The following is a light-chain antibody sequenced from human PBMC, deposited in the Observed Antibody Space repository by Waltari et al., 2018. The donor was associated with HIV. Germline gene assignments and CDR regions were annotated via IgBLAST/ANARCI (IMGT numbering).Light chain of an antibody. CDR2: QDN. Sequence: SYELTQPPSVSVSPGQTASITCSGDNLGNKYVCWYQQKPGQSPVLVIYQDNKRPPGIPERFSGSNSGSTATLTISGTQAMDEADYYCQAWDSNTVVFGGGTKLTVL. CDR3: QAWDSNTVV. J-gene: IGLJ2*01. CDR1: NLGNKY. V-gene: IGLV3-1*01.